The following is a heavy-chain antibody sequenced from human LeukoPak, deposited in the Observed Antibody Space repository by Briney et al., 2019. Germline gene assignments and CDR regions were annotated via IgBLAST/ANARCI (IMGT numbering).Heavy chain of an antibody. CDR3: ARDGVEFYNWFDP. CDR1: GFSFSNYW. J-gene: IGHJ5*02. CDR2: INSDGSST. Sequence: PWGSLRLSCAASGFSFSNYWMHWVRQAPGKGLVWVSRINSDGSSTTYADSVKGRFTISRDNAKNTLYLQMNSLRAEDTAVYYCARDGVEFYNWFDPWGQGTLVTVSS. V-gene: IGHV3-74*01. D-gene: IGHD2-21*01.